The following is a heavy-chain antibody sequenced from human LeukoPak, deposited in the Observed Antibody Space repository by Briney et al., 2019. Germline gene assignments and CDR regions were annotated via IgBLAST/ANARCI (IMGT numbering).Heavy chain of an antibody. Sequence: PGGSLRLSCAVSGITLSNDGMSWVRQAPGKGLEWVAGISGTGGSTNYADSVKGRSTISRDNPKNTLYLQINRLRAEDTAVYYCARGTSGWSYIDYWGQGTLVTVSS. CDR3: ARGTSGWSYIDY. V-gene: IGHV3-23*01. CDR2: ISGTGGST. CDR1: GITLSNDG. D-gene: IGHD6-19*01. J-gene: IGHJ4*02.